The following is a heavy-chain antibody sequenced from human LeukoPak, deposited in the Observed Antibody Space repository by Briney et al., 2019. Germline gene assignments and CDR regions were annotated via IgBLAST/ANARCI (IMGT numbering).Heavy chain of an antibody. CDR1: GYTFTGYY. CDR3: ARVSGSYSLGKYYFDY. Sequence: GASVKVSCKASGYTFTGYYMHWVRQAPGQGLEWMGWINPNSGGTNYAQKFQGRVTMTRDTSISTAYMELSRLRSDDTAVYYCARVSGSYSLGKYYFDYWGQGTLVTVSS. D-gene: IGHD1-26*01. J-gene: IGHJ4*02. CDR2: INPNSGGT. V-gene: IGHV1-2*02.